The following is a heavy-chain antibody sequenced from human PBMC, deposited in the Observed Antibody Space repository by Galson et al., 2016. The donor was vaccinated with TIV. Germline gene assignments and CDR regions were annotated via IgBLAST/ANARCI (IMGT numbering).Heavy chain of an antibody. Sequence: SLRLSCAASGFIFSNAWMSWVRQAPGKGLEWVGRIKSNFDGGTTDYAAPVKGRFTISGHDSKNTLFLQMNRLKTEDTAVYYCTTELGYCSGGYCYHFDYWGQGTLVTVSS. CDR2: IKSNFDGGTT. CDR1: GFIFSNAW. CDR3: TTELGYCSGGYCYHFDY. J-gene: IGHJ4*02. V-gene: IGHV3-15*01. D-gene: IGHD2-15*01.